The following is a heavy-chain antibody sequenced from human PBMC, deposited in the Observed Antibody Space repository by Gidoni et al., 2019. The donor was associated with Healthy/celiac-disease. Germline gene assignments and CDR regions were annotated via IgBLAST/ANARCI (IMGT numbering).Heavy chain of an antibody. J-gene: IGHJ4*02. CDR1: GFTFSRYA. Sequence: EVQLLESGGGLVQPGGSLRLSCAAPGFTFSRYAMSWVRQAPGKGLEWVSAISGSGGSTYYADSVKGRFTISRDNSKNTLYLQMNSLRAEDTAVYYCAKGPRTLRFLEWLPQYYFDYWGQGTLVTVSS. CDR3: AKGPRTLRFLEWLPQYYFDY. CDR2: ISGSGGST. D-gene: IGHD3-3*01. V-gene: IGHV3-23*01.